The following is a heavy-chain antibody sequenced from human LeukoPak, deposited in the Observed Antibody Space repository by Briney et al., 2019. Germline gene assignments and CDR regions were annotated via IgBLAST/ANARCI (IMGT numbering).Heavy chain of an antibody. Sequence: ASVKVSCKASGYTFTSYYMHWVRQAPGQGLEWMGIINPSGGTTSSAQKFQGRVTLTRDMSTTTDYMELSSLTSEDTAVYHCARDNSMENTAWWFDPWGQGTLVIVSS. J-gene: IGHJ5*02. CDR2: INPSGGTT. D-gene: IGHD1-1*01. V-gene: IGHV1-46*01. CDR3: ARDNSMENTAWWFDP. CDR1: GYTFTSYY.